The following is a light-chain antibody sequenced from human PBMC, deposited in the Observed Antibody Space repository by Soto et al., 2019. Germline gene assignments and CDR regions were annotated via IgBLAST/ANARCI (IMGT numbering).Light chain of an antibody. CDR2: AAS. CDR3: QQYYSYPPYT. J-gene: IGKJ2*01. CDR1: QGISSY. V-gene: IGKV1-8*01. Sequence: AIRMTQSPSSLSASTGDRVTITCRASQGISSYLAWYQQKPGKAPKLLIYAASTLQSGVPSRFSGSGSGTAFTRTIWCLQSEDFATYYCQQYYSYPPYTLGQLTTRDIK.